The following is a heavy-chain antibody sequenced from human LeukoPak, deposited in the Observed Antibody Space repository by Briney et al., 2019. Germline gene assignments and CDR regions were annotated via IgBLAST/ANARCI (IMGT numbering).Heavy chain of an antibody. V-gene: IGHV4-59*08. CDR1: GGSISSYY. CDR2: IYYSGST. D-gene: IGHD4-17*01. Sequence: PSETLSLTCTVSGGSISSYYWSWLRQPPGQGLEGMGYIYYSGSTNYNPSLKSRVTISVDTSKNQFSLKLSSVTAPDTAVYYCARHGYGDLPFDYWGQGTLVTVSS. CDR3: ARHGYGDLPFDY. J-gene: IGHJ4*02.